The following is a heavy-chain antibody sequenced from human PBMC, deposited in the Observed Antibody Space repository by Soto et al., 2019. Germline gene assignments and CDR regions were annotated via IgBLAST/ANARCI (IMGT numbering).Heavy chain of an antibody. Sequence: EVQLVESGGGLVQPGGSLRLSCAASGFTFSSYWMSWVRQAPGKGLEWVANIKQDGSEKYYVDSVKGRFTISRDNAKNSLYLQMNSLRAEDTAVYYCVAGTAYYYYYMDGWGKGTTVTVSS. J-gene: IGHJ6*03. D-gene: IGHD2-21*02. CDR2: IKQDGSEK. CDR3: VAGTAYYYYYMDG. V-gene: IGHV3-7*01. CDR1: GFTFSSYW.